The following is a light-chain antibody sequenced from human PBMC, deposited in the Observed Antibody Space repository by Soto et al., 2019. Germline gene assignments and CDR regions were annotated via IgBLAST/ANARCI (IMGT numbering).Light chain of an antibody. CDR2: GAS. Sequence: EIVLTQSPGTLSLSPGERATLSCRASQSVSSSYLAWYQQKPGQAPRLLIYGASSRATGIPDRFSGSGSGLDFTLTISRLEPEDFAVYYCQQYGSSPRTFGQGTRLEIK. V-gene: IGKV3-20*01. CDR1: QSVSSSY. J-gene: IGKJ5*01. CDR3: QQYGSSPRT.